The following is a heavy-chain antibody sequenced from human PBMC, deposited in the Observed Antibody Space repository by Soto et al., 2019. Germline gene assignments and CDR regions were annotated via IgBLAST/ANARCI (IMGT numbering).Heavy chain of an antibody. CDR3: ARILFGRSVAGGYFYMDV. CDR2: ILSNDEK. D-gene: IGHD6-19*01. CDR1: GFSLSTGKVG. V-gene: IGHV2-26*01. Sequence: HVTVKESGPVLVKPTETLTLTCTVAGFSLSTGKVGVSWIRQRPGNALECLAHILSNDEKSYRTSLKSRLNISEDTSKSQVVLTMTNVDPVDTATYYCARILFGRSVAGGYFYMDVWGKGTTVTVSS. J-gene: IGHJ6*03.